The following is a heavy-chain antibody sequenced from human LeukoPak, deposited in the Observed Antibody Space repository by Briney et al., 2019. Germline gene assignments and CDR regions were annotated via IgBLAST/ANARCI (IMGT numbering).Heavy chain of an antibody. CDR2: LSSDGNSA. D-gene: IGHD1-26*01. V-gene: IGHV3-74*01. Sequence: PGGSLRLSCEASGFTLRNYWMHWVRQVPGKGLVWVSRLSSDGNSANYADSVKGRFTISRDNAKNTLYLQMNSLRAEDTAVYYCARGYGSYQDYWGQGTLVTVSS. CDR3: ARGYGSYQDY. CDR1: GFTLRNYW. J-gene: IGHJ4*02.